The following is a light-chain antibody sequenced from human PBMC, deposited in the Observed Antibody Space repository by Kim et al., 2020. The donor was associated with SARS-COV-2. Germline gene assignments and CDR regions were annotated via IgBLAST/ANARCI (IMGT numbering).Light chain of an antibody. CDR2: GAS. J-gene: IGKJ2*01. CDR1: QSVSSNY. V-gene: IGKV3-20*01. CDR3: QQYGSSPYT. Sequence: PGGRATLSCRASQSVSSNYFAWYQQKPGQAPRLLVYGASTRPAGIPDRFTGSGSGTDFTLTINRLEPEDFAVYYCQQYGSSPYTFGQGTKLEI.